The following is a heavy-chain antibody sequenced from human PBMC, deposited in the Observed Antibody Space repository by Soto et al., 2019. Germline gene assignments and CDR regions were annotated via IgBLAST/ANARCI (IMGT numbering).Heavy chain of an antibody. CDR2: ISGSGGST. CDR3: AKDLVAGPPYYYYYMDV. J-gene: IGHJ6*03. D-gene: IGHD6-19*01. CDR1: GFTFSSYA. V-gene: IGHV3-23*01. Sequence: GGSLRLSCAASGFTFSSYAMSWVRQAPGKGLEWVSAISGSGGSTYYADSVKGRFTISRDNSKNKLYLQMNSLRAEDTAVYYCAKDLVAGPPYYYYYMDVWGKGATVTVSS.